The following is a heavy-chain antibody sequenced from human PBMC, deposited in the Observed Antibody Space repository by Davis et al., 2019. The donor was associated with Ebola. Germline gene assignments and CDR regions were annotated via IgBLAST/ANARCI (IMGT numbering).Heavy chain of an antibody. CDR3: ARDDVGYCRIKSCSGYYGLDV. J-gene: IGHJ6*02. CDR2: ISVHNGRT. D-gene: IGHD2-15*01. CDR1: GYAFTSYG. V-gene: IGHV1-18*01. Sequence: ASVKVSCKASGYAFTSYGISWVRQAPGQGLEWMGWISVHNGRTNYAQNFQGRVTMTTDTSTSTAYLELRSLRSDDTAIYYCARDDVGYCRIKSCSGYYGLDVWGQGTTVTVSS.